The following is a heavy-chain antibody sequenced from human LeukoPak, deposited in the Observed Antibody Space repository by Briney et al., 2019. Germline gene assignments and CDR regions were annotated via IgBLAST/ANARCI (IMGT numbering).Heavy chain of an antibody. Sequence: PGGSLRLSCAASGFTFSSYAMHWVRQAPGKGLEWVAVISYDGSNKYYADSVKGRFTISRDNSKNTLYLQMNSLRPEDTAVYYCAGESFDIWGQGTTVTVSS. CDR3: AGESFDI. V-gene: IGHV3-30*04. CDR1: GFTFSSYA. CDR2: ISYDGSNK. J-gene: IGHJ3*02.